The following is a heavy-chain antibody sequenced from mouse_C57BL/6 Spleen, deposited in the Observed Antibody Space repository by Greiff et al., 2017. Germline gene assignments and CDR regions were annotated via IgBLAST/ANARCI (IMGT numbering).Heavy chain of an antibody. D-gene: IGHD2-4*01. CDR1: GYAFSSSW. CDR3: ARGCDCDDGYYAMDY. V-gene: IGHV1-82*01. CDR2: IYPGDGDT. J-gene: IGHJ4*01. Sequence: VQLQQSGPELVKPGASVKISCKASGYAFSSSWMTWVKQRPGKGLEWIGRIYPGDGDTNYNGKFKGKATLTADKSSSTAYMQLSSLTSEDSAVYVCARGCDCDDGYYAMDYWGQGTSVTVSS.